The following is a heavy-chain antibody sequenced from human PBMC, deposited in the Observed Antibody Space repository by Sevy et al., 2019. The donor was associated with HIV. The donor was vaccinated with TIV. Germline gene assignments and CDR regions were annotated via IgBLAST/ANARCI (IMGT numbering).Heavy chain of an antibody. J-gene: IGHJ6*03. V-gene: IGHV4-38-2*01. CDR1: GYSISSGYY. D-gene: IGHD3-3*01. CDR3: ARHTPYLRCLEWFVNYYYMDV. CDR2: IYHSGST. Sequence: SETLSLTCAVSGYSISSGYYWGWIRQPPGKGLEWIGSIYHSGSTYYNPSLKSRVTISVDTSKNQFSLKLSSVTAADTAVYYCARHTPYLRCLEWFVNYYYMDVWGKGTTVTVSS.